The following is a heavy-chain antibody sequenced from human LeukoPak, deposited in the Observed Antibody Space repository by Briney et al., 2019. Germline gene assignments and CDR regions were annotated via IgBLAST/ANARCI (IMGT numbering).Heavy chain of an antibody. Sequence: PGGSLRLSCAASGFTFSSYAMYWVRQAPGKGLEWVSVIRGSGRTTYYADSVKGRFTISRDNPKNTLYLQMNSLRAEDTAVYYCARDARDGYGGNPFDYWGQGTLVTVSS. J-gene: IGHJ4*02. CDR3: ARDARDGYGGNPFDY. CDR1: GFTFSSYA. CDR2: IRGSGRTT. V-gene: IGHV3-23*01. D-gene: IGHD4-23*01.